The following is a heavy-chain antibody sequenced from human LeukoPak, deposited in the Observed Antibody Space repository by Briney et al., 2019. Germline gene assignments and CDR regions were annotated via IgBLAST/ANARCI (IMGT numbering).Heavy chain of an antibody. CDR1: GYSFTNYW. CDR2: IYPGGSDT. D-gene: IGHD5-12*01. V-gene: IGHV5-51*01. Sequence: GESLKISCKGSGYSFTNYWIGWVRQMPGKGLEWMGIIYPGGSDTRYSPSFQGQVTISADKSISTAYLQWSSLKASDTAMYYCARLPGIVATIERYFDYWGQGTLVTVSS. CDR3: ARLPGIVATIERYFDY. J-gene: IGHJ4*02.